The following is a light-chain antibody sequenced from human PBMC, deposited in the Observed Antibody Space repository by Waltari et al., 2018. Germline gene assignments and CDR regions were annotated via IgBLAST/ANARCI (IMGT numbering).Light chain of an antibody. V-gene: IGKV3-20*01. CDR1: QSVSGSF. CDR3: QHYGISLT. Sequence: EIVLTQSPVTLSLSPGERATLSCRASQSVSGSFLAWYQQKPGQAPRLLIYGASIRATGIPDRFSGSGSGTDFTLTISRLEPEDFAVYYCQHYGISLTFGQGANVEI. CDR2: GAS. J-gene: IGKJ1*01.